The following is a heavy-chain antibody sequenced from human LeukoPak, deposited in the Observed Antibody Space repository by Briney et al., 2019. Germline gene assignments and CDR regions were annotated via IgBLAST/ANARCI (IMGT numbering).Heavy chain of an antibody. CDR1: GYTFTGYY. J-gene: IGHJ4*02. Sequence: ASVKVSCKASGYTFTGYYMHWVRQAPGQGLEWMGWINPNSGGTNYAQKFQGRVTMTRDTSISTAYMELSRLRSDDTAVYYCARDGDIVVVPAAIGVDYWGQGTLATVSS. D-gene: IGHD2-2*02. V-gene: IGHV1-2*02. CDR3: ARDGDIVVVPAAIGVDY. CDR2: INPNSGGT.